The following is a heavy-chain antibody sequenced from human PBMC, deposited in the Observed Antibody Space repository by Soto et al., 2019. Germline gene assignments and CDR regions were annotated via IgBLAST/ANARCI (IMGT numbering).Heavy chain of an antibody. D-gene: IGHD6-19*01. CDR3: ARVSGWYVLDY. CDR1: GYTFTSYA. J-gene: IGHJ4*02. Sequence: QVQLVQSGAEEKKPGASVKVSYKASGYTFTSYAMHWVRQAPGQRLEWMGWINAGNGNTKYSQKFQGRVTITRDTSASTAYMELSSLRSEDTAVYYCARVSGWYVLDYWGQGTLVTVSS. V-gene: IGHV1-3*05. CDR2: INAGNGNT.